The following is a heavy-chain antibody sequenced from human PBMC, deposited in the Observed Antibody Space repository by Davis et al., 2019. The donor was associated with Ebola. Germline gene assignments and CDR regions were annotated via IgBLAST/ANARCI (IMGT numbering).Heavy chain of an antibody. CDR3: TTTTVTTDY. CDR2: ISGGGGST. J-gene: IGHJ4*02. D-gene: IGHD4-17*01. V-gene: IGHV3-23*01. Sequence: GGSLRLSCAASGFTFSSYAMSWVRQAPGKGLEWVSAISGGGGSTYYADSVKGRFTISRDDSKNTAYLQMNSLKTEDTAVYYCTTTTVTTDYWGQGTLVTVSS. CDR1: GFTFSSYA.